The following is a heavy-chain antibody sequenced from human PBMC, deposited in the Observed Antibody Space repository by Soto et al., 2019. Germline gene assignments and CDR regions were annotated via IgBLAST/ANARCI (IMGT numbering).Heavy chain of an antibody. Sequence: QVQLVESGGGVVQPGRSLRLSCAASGFTFSSYGMQWVRQAPGKGLEWVAVISYDGSNKYYADSVKGRFTTSRDNSKNALYLQMNSLRAEETAVYYCARAVYNWNDGFFDYWGQGTLVTVSS. J-gene: IGHJ4*02. D-gene: IGHD1-1*01. CDR3: ARAVYNWNDGFFDY. CDR2: ISYDGSNK. V-gene: IGHV3-30*03. CDR1: GFTFSSYG.